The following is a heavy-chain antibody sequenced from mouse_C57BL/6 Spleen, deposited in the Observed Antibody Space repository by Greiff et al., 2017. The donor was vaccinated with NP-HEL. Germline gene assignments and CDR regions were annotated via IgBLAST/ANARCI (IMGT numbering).Heavy chain of an antibody. CDR3: ARDYYRGMDY. V-gene: IGHV5-16*01. CDR2: INYDGSST. J-gene: IGHJ4*01. CDR1: GFTFSDYY. D-gene: IGHD2-12*01. Sequence: EVMLVESEGGLVQPGSSMKLSCTASGFTFSDYYMAWVRQVPEKGLEWVANINYDGSSTYYLDSLKSRFIISRDNAKNILYLQMSSLKSEDTATYYCARDYYRGMDYWGQGTSVTVSS.